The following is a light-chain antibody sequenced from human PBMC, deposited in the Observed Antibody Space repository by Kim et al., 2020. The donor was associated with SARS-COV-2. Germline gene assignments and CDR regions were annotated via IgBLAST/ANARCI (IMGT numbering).Light chain of an antibody. J-gene: IGKJ4*01. Sequence: GDRVTIPCRASQDISVSLVWYQQKLGKAPKVLMYDASRLESGVPARFSGRGSGTEFTLTISSLQPEDFATYYCQQFSNYPLTFGGGTKVDIK. V-gene: IGKV1D-13*01. CDR2: DAS. CDR3: QQFSNYPLT. CDR1: QDISVS.